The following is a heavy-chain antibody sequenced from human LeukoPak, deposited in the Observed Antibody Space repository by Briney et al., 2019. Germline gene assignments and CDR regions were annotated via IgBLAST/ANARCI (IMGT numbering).Heavy chain of an antibody. CDR3: ARDLEGDYVPRDY. CDR2: INPNSGGT. D-gene: IGHD4-17*01. Sequence: ASVKVSCKASGYTFTGYYMHWVRQAPGQGLEWMGWINPNSGGTNYAQKFQGRVTMTRDTSISTAYMELSRLRSDDTAVYYCARDLEGDYVPRDYWGQGTLVTVSS. CDR1: GYTFTGYY. J-gene: IGHJ4*02. V-gene: IGHV1-2*02.